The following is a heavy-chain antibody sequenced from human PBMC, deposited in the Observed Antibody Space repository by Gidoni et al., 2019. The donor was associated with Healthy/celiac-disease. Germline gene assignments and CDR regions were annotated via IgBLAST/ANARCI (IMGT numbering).Heavy chain of an antibody. CDR3: AKGAMIVVVISPFDY. V-gene: IGHV3-9*01. CDR1: GFTFDDYA. CDR2: ISWNSGSI. Sequence: EVQLVESGGGVVQPGRSLRLSCAASGFTFDDYAMHWVRQAPGKGLEWVSCISWNSGSIGYADSVQGRFTISSDNAKNSLYLQMNSLRAEDTALYYCAKGAMIVVVISPFDYWGQGTLVTVSS. J-gene: IGHJ4*02. D-gene: IGHD3-22*01.